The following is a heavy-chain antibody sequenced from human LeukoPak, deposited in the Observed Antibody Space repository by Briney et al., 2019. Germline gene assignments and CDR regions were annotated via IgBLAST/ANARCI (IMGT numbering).Heavy chain of an antibody. CDR3: ARYKRHSDAFDI. CDR2: IYYSGST. J-gene: IGHJ3*02. CDR1: GGSISSYY. D-gene: IGHD1-14*01. V-gene: IGHV4-59*01. Sequence: SETLSLTCTVPGGSISSYYWSWIRQPPGKGLEWIGYIYYSGSTNYNPSLKSRVTISVGTSKNQFSLKLSSVTAADTAVYYCARYKRHSDAFDIWGQGTMVTVSS.